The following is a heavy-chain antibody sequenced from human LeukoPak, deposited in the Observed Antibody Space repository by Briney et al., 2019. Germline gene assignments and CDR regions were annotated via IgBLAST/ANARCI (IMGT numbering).Heavy chain of an antibody. Sequence: SETLSLTCTVSGGSISRHYWGWIRQPPGKGLEWIGYIYYSGSTNYNPSLKSRVTISVDTSKNQFSLKLSSVTAADRAVYYCAGQPMITFGRFDPWGQGTLVTVSS. V-gene: IGHV4-59*11. CDR1: GGSISRHY. D-gene: IGHD3-16*01. CDR2: IYYSGST. CDR3: AGQPMITFGRFDP. J-gene: IGHJ5*02.